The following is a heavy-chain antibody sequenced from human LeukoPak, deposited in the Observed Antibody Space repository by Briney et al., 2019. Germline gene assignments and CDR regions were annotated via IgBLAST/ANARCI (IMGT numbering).Heavy chain of an antibody. CDR1: GGTFSSYA. CDR2: IIPIFGTA. V-gene: IGHV1-69*01. J-gene: IGHJ4*02. D-gene: IGHD4-17*01. Sequence: SVKVSCKASGGTFSSYAISWVRQAPGQGLEWMGGIIPIFGTANYAQKFQGRVTITADESTRTAYMELSSLRSEDTAVYYCARLPDYGDYGDDYWGQGTLVTVSS. CDR3: ARLPDYGDYGDDY.